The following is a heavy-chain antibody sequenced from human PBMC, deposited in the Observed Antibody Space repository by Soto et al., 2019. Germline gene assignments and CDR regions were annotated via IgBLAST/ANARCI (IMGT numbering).Heavy chain of an antibody. Sequence: PSETLSLTCTVSGGSISSNYWSWIRQPPGQTLEWIGYVYSSGSTYYNPSLKSRVTISVDSSKNQFSLNLNSVTAADTAVYYCARVGPQSTGWYITGFFDYWGQGTLVTVS. CDR3: ARVGPQSTGWYITGFFDY. V-gene: IGHV4-59*01. D-gene: IGHD6-19*01. CDR2: VYSSGST. J-gene: IGHJ4*02. CDR1: GGSISSNY.